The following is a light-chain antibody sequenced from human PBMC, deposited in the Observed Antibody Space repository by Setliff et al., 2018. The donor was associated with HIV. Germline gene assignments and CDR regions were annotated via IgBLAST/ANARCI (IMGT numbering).Light chain of an antibody. J-gene: IGLJ1*01. CDR2: AVS. CDR1: SSDVGGYNY. CDR3: SSYASRTPLYG. Sequence: QSALAQPASVSGSPGQSITISCTATSSDVGGYNYVSWYQQHPGKAPKLMISAVSNRPSGVSNRFSGSKSGNTASLTISGLQAEDEADYYCSSYASRTPLYGFRTGTKV. V-gene: IGLV2-14*03.